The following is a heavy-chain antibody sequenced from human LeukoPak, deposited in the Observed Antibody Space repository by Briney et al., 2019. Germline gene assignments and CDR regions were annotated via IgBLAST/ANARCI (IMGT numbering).Heavy chain of an antibody. CDR2: ISYSGST. V-gene: IGHV4-59*01. Sequence: PSETLSLTCTVSGGSISSYYWSWIRQPPGKGLEWIGYISYSGSTNYNPSLKSRVTISVDTSKNQFSLKLSSVTAADTAVYYSARVPFWSAYYLYYFDYWGQGTLVTVSS. J-gene: IGHJ4*02. D-gene: IGHD3-3*01. CDR1: GGSISSYY. CDR3: ARVPFWSAYYLYYFDY.